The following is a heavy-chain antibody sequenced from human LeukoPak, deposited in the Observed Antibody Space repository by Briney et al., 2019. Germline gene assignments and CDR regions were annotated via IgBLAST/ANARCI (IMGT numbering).Heavy chain of an antibody. CDR2: ISYDGSNK. CDR3: AKLIAVADSNWFDP. Sequence: LSGGSLRLSCAASGFTFSSYGMHWVRQAPGKGLEWVAVISYDGSNKYYADSVKGRFTISRDNSKNTLYLQMNSLRAEDTAVYYCAKLIAVADSNWFDPWGQGTLVTVSS. D-gene: IGHD6-19*01. V-gene: IGHV3-30*18. CDR1: GFTFSSYG. J-gene: IGHJ5*02.